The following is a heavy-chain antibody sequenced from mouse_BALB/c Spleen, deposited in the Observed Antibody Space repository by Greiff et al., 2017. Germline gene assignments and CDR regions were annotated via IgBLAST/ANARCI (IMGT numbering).Heavy chain of an antibody. Sequence: EVQLVESGGGLVKPGGSLKLSCAASGFTFSCYAMSWVRQTPEKRLEWVASISSGGSTYYPDSVKGRFTISRDNARNILYLQMSSLRSEDTAMYYCARGGDYRYDEGDYYAMDYWGQGTSVTVAS. D-gene: IGHD2-14*01. CDR1: GFTFSCYA. CDR2: ISSGGST. V-gene: IGHV5-6-5*01. J-gene: IGHJ4*01. CDR3: ARGGDYRYDEGDYYAMDY.